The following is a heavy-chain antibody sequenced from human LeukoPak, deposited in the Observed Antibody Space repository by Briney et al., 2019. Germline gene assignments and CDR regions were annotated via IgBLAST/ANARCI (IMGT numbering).Heavy chain of an antibody. CDR3: ARQPIDYGPDY. J-gene: IGHJ4*02. CDR2: IYPDDSET. CDR1: GYSFTSYW. Sequence: GDSLKISCQSSGYSFTSYWIAWVRQMPGKGLEWMGIIYPDDSETRYNPSFQGQVTMSADKSISTAYLQWSALESLDTAIYYCARQPIDYGPDYWGLGTRVTVSS. D-gene: IGHD4/OR15-4a*01. V-gene: IGHV5-51*01.